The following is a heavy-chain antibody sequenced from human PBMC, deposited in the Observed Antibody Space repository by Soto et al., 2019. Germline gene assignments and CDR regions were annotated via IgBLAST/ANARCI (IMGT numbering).Heavy chain of an antibody. D-gene: IGHD3-16*01. CDR1: GYSFTTYW. J-gene: IGHJ4*02. CDR3: AITSSLGPPDY. Sequence: GESLKISCKGSGYSFTTYWIAWVRQMPGKGLEWMGIIYPDDSDTRYSPSFQGHVTFSADKSIYTAYLAWGSLRASDTAMYYCAITSSLGPPDYWGQGTLVTVSS. V-gene: IGHV5-51*01. CDR2: IYPDDSDT.